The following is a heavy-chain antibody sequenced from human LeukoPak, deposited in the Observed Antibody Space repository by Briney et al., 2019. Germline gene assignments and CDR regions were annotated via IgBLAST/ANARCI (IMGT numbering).Heavy chain of an antibody. CDR2: INHSGST. V-gene: IGHV4-34*01. Sequence: SETLSLTCAVYGGSFSGYYWSWIRQPPGKGLEWIGEINHSGSTNYNPSLKSRVTISVDTSKNQFSLKLGSVTAADTAVYYCASVMGAPSLSRWGQGTLVTVSS. J-gene: IGHJ4*02. CDR3: ASVMGAPSLSR. CDR1: GGSFSGYY. D-gene: IGHD2-21*01.